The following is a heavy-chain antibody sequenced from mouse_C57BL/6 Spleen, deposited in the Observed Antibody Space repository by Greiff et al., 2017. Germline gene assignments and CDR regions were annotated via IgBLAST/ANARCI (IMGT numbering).Heavy chain of an antibody. J-gene: IGHJ2*01. CDR2: IHPNSGST. CDR3: ARDEGYYGYFDY. Sequence: VQLQQPGAELVKPGASVKLSCKASGYTFTSYWMHWVKQRPGQGLEWIGMIHPNSGSTNYNEKFKSKATLTVDKSSSTAYMQLSSLTSEDSAVYYCARDEGYYGYFDYWGQGTTLTVSS. CDR1: GYTFTSYW. V-gene: IGHV1-64*01. D-gene: IGHD2-3*01.